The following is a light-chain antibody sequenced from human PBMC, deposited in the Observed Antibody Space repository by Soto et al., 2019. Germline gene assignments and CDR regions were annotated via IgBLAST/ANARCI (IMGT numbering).Light chain of an antibody. CDR1: SSDVGRYNY. CDR3: CSYAGSYTWV. V-gene: IGLV2-11*01. Sequence: QSVLTQPRSVSGSPGQSVTISCTATSSDVGRYNYVSWYQQHPGRVPKLMIFDINKRPSGVPDRFSGSRSGNTASLTISGLQAEDEADYYCCSYAGSYTWVFGGGTKLTVL. J-gene: IGLJ3*02. CDR2: DIN.